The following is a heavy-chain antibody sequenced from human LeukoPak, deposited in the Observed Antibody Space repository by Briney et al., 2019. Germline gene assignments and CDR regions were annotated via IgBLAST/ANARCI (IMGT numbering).Heavy chain of an antibody. V-gene: IGHV1-18*01. J-gene: IGHJ4*02. CDR2: ISAYNGNT. CDR3: ATSTTYYYDSSGYPVLGY. Sequence: ASVKVSCKASGYTFTSYGISWVRQAPGQGLEWMGWISAYNGNTNYAQKLQGRVTMTTDTSTSTAYMELRSLRSDDTAVYYCATSTTYYYDSSGYPVLGYWGQGTLVTVSS. CDR1: GYTFTSYG. D-gene: IGHD3-22*01.